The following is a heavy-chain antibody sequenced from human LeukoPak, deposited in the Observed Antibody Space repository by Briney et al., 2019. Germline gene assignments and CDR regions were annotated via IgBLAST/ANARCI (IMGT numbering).Heavy chain of an antibody. J-gene: IGHJ4*02. CDR1: GGFISSNSAY. D-gene: IGHD6-13*01. CDR3: ARAGSSWPHYYFDS. Sequence: SETLSLTCTVSGGFISSNSAYWSWIRQPPGKALEWIGNIYYSGTTYYNPSLQSRVTMSVDTSNSQFSLELTSVTAADTAVYYCARAGSSWPHYYFDSWGRGTLVTVSS. CDR2: IYYSGTT. V-gene: IGHV4-39*07.